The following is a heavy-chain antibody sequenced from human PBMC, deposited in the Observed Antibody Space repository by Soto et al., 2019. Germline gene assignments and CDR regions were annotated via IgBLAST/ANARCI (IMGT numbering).Heavy chain of an antibody. D-gene: IGHD6-13*01. CDR2: INHSGST. J-gene: IGHJ5*02. CDR1: GGSFSGYY. V-gene: IGHV4-34*01. Sequence: PSETLSLTCAVYGGSFSGYYWSWIRQPPGKGLEWVVEINHSGSTNYNPSLKSRVTISVDTSKNQFSLKLSSVTAADTAVYYCARGRAAAGSINWFDPWGQGTLVTVSS. CDR3: ARGRAAAGSINWFDP.